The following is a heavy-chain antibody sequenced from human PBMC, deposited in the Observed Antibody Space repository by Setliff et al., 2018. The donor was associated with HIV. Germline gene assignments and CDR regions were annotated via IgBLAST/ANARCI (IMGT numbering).Heavy chain of an antibody. CDR3: AKASEQWPSYSDS. CDR1: GFTFSSYG. CDR2: IWYDGSNK. Sequence: PGGSLRLSCAASGFTFSSYGMHWVRQAPGKGLEWVAVIWYDGSNKHYADSVKGRFTISRDNSKNTLYLQMNSLRAEDTAVYFCAKASEQWPSYSDSWGQGTLVTVSS. J-gene: IGHJ4*02. D-gene: IGHD6-19*01. V-gene: IGHV3-33*06.